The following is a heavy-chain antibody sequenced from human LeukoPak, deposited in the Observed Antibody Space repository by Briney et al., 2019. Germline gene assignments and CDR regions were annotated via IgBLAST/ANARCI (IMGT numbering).Heavy chain of an antibody. J-gene: IGHJ4*02. CDR1: GFIFSNTY. CDR3: TTMGTMYCNSSGCSTLFDY. Sequence: GGSLRLSCAASGFIFSNTYLTWVRQAPGKGLEWVGHIKNNVDGGTTEYATPVEGRFTISRDDSKPPVSLQMASLKAQDTAVYYCTTMGTMYCNSSGCSTLFDYWGQGILVTVSS. CDR2: IKNNVDGGTT. V-gene: IGHV3-15*01. D-gene: IGHD2-2*02.